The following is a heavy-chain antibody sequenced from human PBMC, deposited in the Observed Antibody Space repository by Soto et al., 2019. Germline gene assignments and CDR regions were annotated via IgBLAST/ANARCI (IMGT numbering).Heavy chain of an antibody. D-gene: IGHD3-10*01. CDR2: INPNSGGT. CDR1: GGTFTGYY. Sequence: SVKVSCKASGGTFTGYYMHWVRQAPGQGLEWMGWINPNSGGTNYAQKFQGRVTMTRDTSISTAYMELSRLRSDDTAVYYCARDPGTYGSGSYLAFDIWGQGTMVTVSS. J-gene: IGHJ3*02. V-gene: IGHV1-2*02. CDR3: ARDPGTYGSGSYLAFDI.